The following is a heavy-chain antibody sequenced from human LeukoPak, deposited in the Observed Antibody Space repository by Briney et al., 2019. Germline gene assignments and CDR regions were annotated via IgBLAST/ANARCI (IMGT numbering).Heavy chain of an antibody. J-gene: IGHJ4*02. CDR3: ASNFDFWSGPDDY. D-gene: IGHD3-3*01. V-gene: IGHV3-48*01. Sequence: PGGSLRLSCAASGFTFSSYSMNWVRQAPGKGLEWVSYISSSSSTIYYADSVKGRFTIFRDNAKNSLYLQMNSLRAEDTAVYYCASNFDFWSGPDDYWGQGTLVTVSS. CDR1: GFTFSSYS. CDR2: ISSSSSTI.